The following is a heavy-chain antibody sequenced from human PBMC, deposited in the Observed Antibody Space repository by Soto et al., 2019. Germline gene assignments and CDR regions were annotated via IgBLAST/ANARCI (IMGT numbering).Heavy chain of an antibody. CDR1: GGPISSGGYS. Sequence: SETLSLTCAVSGGPISSGGYSWSWIRQPPGKGLEWIGYIHQTGITYYNPSLKSRVTISLDRSNNQFSLNLSSVTAADTAVYFCARDRKESNYFDYWGQGTLVTVSS. CDR3: ARDRKESNYFDY. V-gene: IGHV4-30-2*01. J-gene: IGHJ4*02. CDR2: IHQTGIT.